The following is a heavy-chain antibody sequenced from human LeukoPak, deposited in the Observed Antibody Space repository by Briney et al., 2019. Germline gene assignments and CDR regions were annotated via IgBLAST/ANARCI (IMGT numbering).Heavy chain of an antibody. CDR2: MNPNSGNT. CDR1: GYSFPTYG. D-gene: IGHD3-10*01. J-gene: IGHJ6*02. CDR3: ARGPTLVRGVIMPDSVGGMDV. V-gene: IGHV1-8*02. Sequence: GASVKVSCKTSGYSFPTYGISWVRQAPGQGLEWMGWMNPNSGNTRYAQKVQGRITMTRDTSISTAYMELSSLRSEDTAVYYCARGPTLVRGVIMPDSVGGMDVWGQGTTVTVSS.